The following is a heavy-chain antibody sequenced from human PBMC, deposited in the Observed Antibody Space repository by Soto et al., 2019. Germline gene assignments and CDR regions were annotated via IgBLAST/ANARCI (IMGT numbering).Heavy chain of an antibody. CDR3: ASQWLVRDYYYGMDV. CDR1: GYTFTSYD. D-gene: IGHD6-19*01. CDR2: MNPNSGNT. V-gene: IGHV1-8*01. J-gene: IGHJ6*02. Sequence: QVQLVQSGAEVKKPGASVKVSCKASGYTFTSYDINWVRQATGQGLEWMGWMNPNSGNTGYAQKFQGRVTRTRNTSIRTAYMELSSLRSEDTAVYYCASQWLVRDYYYGMDVWGQGTTVTVSS.